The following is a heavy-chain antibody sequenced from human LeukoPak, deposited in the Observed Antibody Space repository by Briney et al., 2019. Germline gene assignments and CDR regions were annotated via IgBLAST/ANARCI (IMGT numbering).Heavy chain of an antibody. CDR1: GFTFSSYE. Sequence: GGSLRLSCAASGFTFSSYEMNWVRQAPGKGLEWVAVISYDGSNKYYADSVKGRFTISRDNSKNTLYLQMNSLRAEDTAVYYCARESYYYDSSGYYPEYYYYGMDVWGQGTTVTVSS. J-gene: IGHJ6*02. V-gene: IGHV3-30-3*01. CDR2: ISYDGSNK. CDR3: ARESYYYDSSGYYPEYYYYGMDV. D-gene: IGHD3-22*01.